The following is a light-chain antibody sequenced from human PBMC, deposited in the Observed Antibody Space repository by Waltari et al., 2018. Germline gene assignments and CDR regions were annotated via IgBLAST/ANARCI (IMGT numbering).Light chain of an antibody. CDR2: GVS. V-gene: IGLV2-14*01. CDR1: SSDVDNYNF. CDR3: SSYTNIITYV. Sequence: QSALTQPASVSGSPGQSITISCTGTSSDVDNYNFVSWYQQHPGKAPKLMIYGVSKRPSGVSDRLSGAKSGKPASLTIPERQAKDEADYYCSSYTNIITYVFGTGTKVTVL. J-gene: IGLJ1*01.